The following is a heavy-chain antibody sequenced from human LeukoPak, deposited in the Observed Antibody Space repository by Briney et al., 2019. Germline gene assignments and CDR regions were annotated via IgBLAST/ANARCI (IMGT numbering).Heavy chain of an antibody. CDR3: ASQKMSRIAAAGTVPLGY. D-gene: IGHD6-13*01. CDR2: IRGSGGST. Sequence: GGSLRLSCAASGFTFSSYAMSWVRQAPGKGLEWFSAIRGSGGSTYYADSVKGRFTISRDNSKNTLYLQMNSLRAEDTAVYYCASQKMSRIAAAGTVPLGYWGQGTLVTVSS. J-gene: IGHJ4*02. CDR1: GFTFSSYA. V-gene: IGHV3-23*01.